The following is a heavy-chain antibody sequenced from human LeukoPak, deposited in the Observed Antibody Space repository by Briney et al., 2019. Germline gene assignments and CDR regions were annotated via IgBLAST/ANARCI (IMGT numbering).Heavy chain of an antibody. Sequence: SETLSLTCTVSGGSISSYYWSWIRQPAGKGLEWIGRIYTSGSTYYNPSLKSRVTISVDTSKNQFSLKLSSVTAADTAVYYCARGVLLLWFGELLNEAYAFDIWGQGTMVTVST. CDR2: IYTSGST. CDR1: GGSISSYY. D-gene: IGHD3-10*01. J-gene: IGHJ3*02. V-gene: IGHV4-4*07. CDR3: ARGVLLLWFGELLNEAYAFDI.